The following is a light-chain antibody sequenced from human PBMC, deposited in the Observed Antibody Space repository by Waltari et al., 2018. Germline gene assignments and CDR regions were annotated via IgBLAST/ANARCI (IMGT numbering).Light chain of an antibody. Sequence: IVLTQSPGTLSLSPGERASLSCRASQRVSSSYLAWYQQKPGQAPRLLIYGASSRATGIPDRFSGSGSGTDFTLTISRLEPEDFAVYYCQQYGSSPTTFGPGTKVDIK. CDR3: QQYGSSPTT. CDR1: QRVSSSY. CDR2: GAS. J-gene: IGKJ3*01. V-gene: IGKV3-20*01.